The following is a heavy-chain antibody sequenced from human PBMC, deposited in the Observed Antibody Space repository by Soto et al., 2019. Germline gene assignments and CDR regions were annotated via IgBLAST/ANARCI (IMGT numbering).Heavy chain of an antibody. D-gene: IGHD1-26*01. CDR2: ISGSGGSI. J-gene: IGHJ4*02. CDR1: GFTFSSYA. CDR3: ANIAVGATKLDY. V-gene: IGHV3-23*01. Sequence: GGSLRLSCAASGFTFSSYAMSWVRQAPGKGLEWVSAISGSGGSIYYADSVKGRFTISRDNSKNTLYLQMNSLRAEDTAVYYCANIAVGATKLDYWGQGTLVTVSS.